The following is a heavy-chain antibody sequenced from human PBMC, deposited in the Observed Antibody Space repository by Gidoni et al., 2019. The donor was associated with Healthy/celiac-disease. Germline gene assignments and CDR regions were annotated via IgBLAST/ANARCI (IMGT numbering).Heavy chain of an antibody. CDR3: ARVQVGTGTPNYYYYGMDV. CDR1: GDSVSSNSAA. V-gene: IGHV6-1*01. J-gene: IGHJ6*02. Sequence: QVQLQQSGPGLVKHSQTLSLTCAISGDSVSSNSAAWNWIRQSPSRGLEWLGRTYYRSKWYNDYAVSVKSRITINPDTSKNQFSLQLNSVTPEDTAVYYCARVQVGTGTPNYYYYGMDVWGQGTTVTVSS. D-gene: IGHD1-1*01. CDR2: TYYRSKWYN.